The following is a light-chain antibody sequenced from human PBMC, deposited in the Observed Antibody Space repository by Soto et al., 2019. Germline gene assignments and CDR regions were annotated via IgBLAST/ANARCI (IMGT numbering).Light chain of an antibody. CDR2: GAS. Sequence: IVLTQSPATLSVSPGEKATLSCRASQSVSSNLAWYQQKPGQAPRLLMYGASTRATAIPARFSGSGSGTEFTLNLTSLQAEDIAVYYCQQYDTWHVLTFGQGTKVEI. V-gene: IGKV3-15*01. CDR3: QQYDTWHVLT. J-gene: IGKJ1*01. CDR1: QSVSSN.